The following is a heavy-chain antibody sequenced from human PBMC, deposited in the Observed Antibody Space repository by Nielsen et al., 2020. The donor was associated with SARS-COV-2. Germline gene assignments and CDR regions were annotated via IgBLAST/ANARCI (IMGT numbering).Heavy chain of an antibody. CDR1: GFTFDDYG. Sequence: GESLKISCAASGFTFDDYGMSWVRQAPGKGLEWVSGINWNGGSTGYADSVKGRFTISRDNAKNSLYLQMNSLRAEDTAVYYCAKDGAPLVTTRYYYYGMDVWGQGTTVTVSS. J-gene: IGHJ6*02. D-gene: IGHD1-14*01. V-gene: IGHV3-20*04. CDR3: AKDGAPLVTTRYYYYGMDV. CDR2: INWNGGST.